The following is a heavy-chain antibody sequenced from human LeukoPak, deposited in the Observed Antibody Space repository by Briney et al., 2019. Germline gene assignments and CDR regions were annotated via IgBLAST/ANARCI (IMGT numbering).Heavy chain of an antibody. J-gene: IGHJ4*02. V-gene: IGHV3-23*01. CDR1: GFTFSTYA. CDR3: AKHGVASGSYYTPAHS. CDR2: ISGSGANT. Sequence: GGSLRLSCAASGFTFSTYAMSWVRQAPGKGLEWVSGISGSGANTFHAASVKGRFTISRDNSKNTPYLHMDSRRAEDTAVYYSAKHGVASGSYYTPAHSWGQGALVTVSS. D-gene: IGHD3-10*01.